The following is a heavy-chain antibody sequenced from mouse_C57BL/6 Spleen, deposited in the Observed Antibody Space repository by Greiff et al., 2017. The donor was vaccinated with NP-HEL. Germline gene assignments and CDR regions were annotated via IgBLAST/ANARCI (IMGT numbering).Heavy chain of an antibody. D-gene: IGHD3-2*02. CDR3: ARVAQGYYFDY. Sequence: VQLQQPGAELVKPGASVKLSCKASGYTFTSYWMQWVKQRPGQGLEWIGEIDPSDSYTNYNQKFKGKATLTVDTSSSTAYMQLSSLTSEDSAVYYCARVAQGYYFDYGGQGTTLTVSS. CDR1: GYTFTSYW. J-gene: IGHJ2*01. V-gene: IGHV1-50*01. CDR2: IDPSDSYT.